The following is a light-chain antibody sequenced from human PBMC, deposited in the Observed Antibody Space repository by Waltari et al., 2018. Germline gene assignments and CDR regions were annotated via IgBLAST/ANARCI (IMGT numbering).Light chain of an antibody. V-gene: IGLV2-11*01. CDR3: CSYAGSYIFGV. Sequence: QSALTQPRPVSGSPGQSVTIPCPGTRSHVGGYNYVSWYQQHPGKAPKLIIHDVNKRPSGVPDRFSGSKSGNTASLTISGLQAEDEADYYCCSYAGSYIFGVFGGGTKLTVL. CDR2: DVN. CDR1: RSHVGGYNY. J-gene: IGLJ2*01.